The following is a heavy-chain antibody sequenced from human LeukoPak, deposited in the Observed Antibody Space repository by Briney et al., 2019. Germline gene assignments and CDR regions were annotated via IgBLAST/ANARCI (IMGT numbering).Heavy chain of an antibody. D-gene: IGHD3-22*01. V-gene: IGHV4-34*01. CDR3: ARGPLIVVARGVYFDY. CDR1: GGSISIYY. Sequence: SGTLSLTCTVSGGSISIYYWNWIRQPPGKGLEWIGEINHSGSTNYNPSLKSRVTISVDTSKNQFSLKLSSVTAADTAVYYCARGPLIVVARGVYFDYWGQGTLVTVSS. CDR2: INHSGST. J-gene: IGHJ4*02.